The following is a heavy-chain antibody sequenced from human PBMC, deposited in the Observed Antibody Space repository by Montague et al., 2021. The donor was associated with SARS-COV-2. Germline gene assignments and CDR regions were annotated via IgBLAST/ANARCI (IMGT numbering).Heavy chain of an antibody. Sequence: SETLSLTCTVTLSSVMAQGVEEIRSRPDEHKSELQSRYNHVSRIPNDKPNLKSRVTISIDTSKNRFSLKLSSVTAADTAVYYCARDPWRITIVGVVTRYGMDVWGRGTTVTV. J-gene: IGHJ6*02. CDR3: ARDPWRITIVGVVTRYGMDV. CDR2: NHVSRIP. V-gene: IGHV4-61*08. D-gene: IGHD3-3*01. CDR1: VTLSSVMAQG.